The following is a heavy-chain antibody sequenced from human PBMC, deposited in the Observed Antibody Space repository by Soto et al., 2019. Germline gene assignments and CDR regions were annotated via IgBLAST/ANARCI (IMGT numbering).Heavy chain of an antibody. CDR3: ARDSPELLNAFDI. CDR1: GFTFSSYW. J-gene: IGHJ3*02. Sequence: GGSLRLSCAASGFTFSSYWMSWVRQAPGKGLEWVASIKQDGSEKYYVDSVKGRFTISRDNAKNSLYLQMNSLRAEDTAVYYCARDSPELLNAFDIWGQGTMVTVSS. V-gene: IGHV3-7*01. CDR2: IKQDGSEK. D-gene: IGHD2-21*01.